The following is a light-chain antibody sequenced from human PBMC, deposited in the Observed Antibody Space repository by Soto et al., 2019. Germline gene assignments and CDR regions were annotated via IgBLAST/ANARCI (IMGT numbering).Light chain of an antibody. Sequence: SYELTQPPSVSVAPGKTATISCAGNNIGGKSVHWYQQKPGQAPVLVIYYDKDRPSGIPERFSGSNSGNTATLTISRVEAGDEADYYCQVWDSHSEHVVFGGGTELTVL. J-gene: IGLJ2*01. V-gene: IGLV3-21*04. CDR2: YDK. CDR3: QVWDSHSEHVV. CDR1: NIGGKS.